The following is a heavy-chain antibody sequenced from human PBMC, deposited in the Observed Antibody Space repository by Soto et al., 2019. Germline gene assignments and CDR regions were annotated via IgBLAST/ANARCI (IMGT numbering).Heavy chain of an antibody. CDR1: VGSISSYY. CDR3: ARDGLTMITMVRGNWFDP. V-gene: IGHV4-4*07. J-gene: IGHJ5*02. Sequence: SETLSLTCTVSVGSISSYYWSWIRQPAGKGLEWIGRIYTSGSTNYNPSLKSRVTMSVDTSKNQFSLKLSSVTAADTAVYYCARDGLTMITMVRGNWFDPWGQGTLVTVSS. CDR2: IYTSGST. D-gene: IGHD3-10*01.